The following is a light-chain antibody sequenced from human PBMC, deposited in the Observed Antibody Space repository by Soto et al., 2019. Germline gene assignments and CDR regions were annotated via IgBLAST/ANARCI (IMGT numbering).Light chain of an antibody. J-gene: IGKJ1*01. V-gene: IGKV1-5*03. CDR2: KVT. CDR1: QSVDSA. CDR3: QHHISYPRT. Sequence: DIQMTQFPSTLSASVGDRVTITCRASQSVDSALAWYQQQPGRAPKLLIYKVTSLNSGVPSRFSGSGFGIEFTLTINRLQPDDFATYYCQHHISYPRTFGQGTKVETK.